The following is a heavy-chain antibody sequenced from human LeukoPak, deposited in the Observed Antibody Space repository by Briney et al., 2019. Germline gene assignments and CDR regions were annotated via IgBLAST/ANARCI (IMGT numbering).Heavy chain of an antibody. D-gene: IGHD6-19*01. Sequence: GGSLRLSCAASGFTFSSYAMHWVRQAPGKGLEYVSAISSNGGSTFYANSVKSRFTISRDNSKNTLYLQMGSLRGEDMAVYYCAKESSGWAFDYWGQGTLVTVSS. J-gene: IGHJ4*02. CDR3: AKESSGWAFDY. V-gene: IGHV3-64*01. CDR1: GFTFSSYA. CDR2: ISSNGGST.